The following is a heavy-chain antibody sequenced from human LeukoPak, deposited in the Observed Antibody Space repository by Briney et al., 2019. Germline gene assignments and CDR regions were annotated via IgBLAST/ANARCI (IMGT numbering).Heavy chain of an antibody. CDR1: GGSFSGYY. CDR3: ARGGDILTGYYLLYYFDY. Sequence: SETLSLTCAVYGGSFSGYYWSWIRQPPGKGLGWIGEINHSGSTNYNPSLKSRVTISVDTSKNQFSLKLSSVTAADTAVYYCARGGDILTGYYLLYYFDYWGQGTLVTVSS. CDR2: INHSGST. D-gene: IGHD3-9*01. J-gene: IGHJ4*02. V-gene: IGHV4-34*01.